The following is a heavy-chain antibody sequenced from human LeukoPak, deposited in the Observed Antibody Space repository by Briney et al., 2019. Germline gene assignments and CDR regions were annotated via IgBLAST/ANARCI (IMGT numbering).Heavy chain of an antibody. Sequence: PSETLSLTCAVYGGSFSGYYWSWIRQPPGKGLEWIGEINNSGRTNYSPSLKSRVTISVDTSKKQFSLKLSSVTAANTAVYYCARRGAAGVSSGFYLSHFDYWGQGTLVTVSS. J-gene: IGHJ4*02. CDR3: ARRGAAGVSSGFYLSHFDY. D-gene: IGHD3-22*01. V-gene: IGHV4-34*01. CDR2: INNSGRT. CDR1: GGSFSGYY.